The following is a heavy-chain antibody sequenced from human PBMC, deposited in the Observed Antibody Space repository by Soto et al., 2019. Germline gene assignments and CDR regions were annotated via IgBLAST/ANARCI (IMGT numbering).Heavy chain of an antibody. CDR1: GGSFSGYI. J-gene: IGHJ6*02. Sequence: PSETLSLTCAVSGGSFSGYIWTWIRQTPGKGLQWIGQINHSGSSIYNPAVKNRVTISTMSNNKFSLELSSVTAADTAVYYCARLNGYCISTNCHGYYGMDVWGQGTTVTVS. CDR3: ARLNGYCISTNCHGYYGMDV. V-gene: IGHV4-34*01. D-gene: IGHD2-2*03. CDR2: INHSGSS.